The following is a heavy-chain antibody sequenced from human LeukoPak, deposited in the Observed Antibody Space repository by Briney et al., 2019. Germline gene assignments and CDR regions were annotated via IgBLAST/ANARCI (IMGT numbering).Heavy chain of an antibody. CDR2: IYYSGST. CDR3: ARDGGDCSGDSCYVDY. CDR1: GGSISSYY. D-gene: IGHD2-15*01. V-gene: IGHV4-59*01. Sequence: PSETLSLTCTVSGGSISSYYWSWIRQPPGKGLEWIGYIYYSGSTNYNPSLKSRVTISVDTSKNQFSLKLSSVTAADTALYYCARDGGDCSGDSCYVDYWGQGTLVTVSS. J-gene: IGHJ4*02.